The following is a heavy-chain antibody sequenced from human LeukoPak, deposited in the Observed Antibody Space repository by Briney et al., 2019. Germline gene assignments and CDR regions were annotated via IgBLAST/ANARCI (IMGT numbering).Heavy chain of an antibody. D-gene: IGHD3-16*01. Sequence: SSETLSLTCTVSGGSISSGSYYWSWIRQPAGKGLEWIGRIYTSGSTNYNPSLKSRVTISVDTSKNQFSLKLSSVTAADTAVYYCARDRAGDTDGWFDPWGQGTLVTVSS. CDR2: IYTSGST. CDR1: GGSISSGSYY. V-gene: IGHV4-61*02. CDR3: ARDRAGDTDGWFDP. J-gene: IGHJ5*02.